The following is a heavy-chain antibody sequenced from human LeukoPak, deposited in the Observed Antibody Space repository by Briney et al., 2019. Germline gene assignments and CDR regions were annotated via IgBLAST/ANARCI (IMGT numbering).Heavy chain of an antibody. CDR2: ISSSSSTI. CDR3: ARDTGRDGYNWDAFDI. J-gene: IGHJ3*02. D-gene: IGHD5-24*01. V-gene: IGHV3-48*04. CDR1: GFTFSSYS. Sequence: PGGSLRLSCAASGFTFSSYSMNWVRQAPGKGLEWVSYISSSSSTIYYADSVKGRLTISRDNAKNSLYLQMNSLRAEDTAVYYCARDTGRDGYNWDAFDIWGQGTMVTVSS.